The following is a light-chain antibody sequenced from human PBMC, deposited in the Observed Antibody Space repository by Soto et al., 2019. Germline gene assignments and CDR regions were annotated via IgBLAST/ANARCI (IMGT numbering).Light chain of an antibody. CDR1: QSISTY. V-gene: IGKV1-39*01. J-gene: IGKJ1*01. Sequence: DIQMTQSPPSLSASVGDTITITCRASQSISTYLDWYQVTPGKAPKVLICAASTLQAGVPSRFSGSGSGTDFTLTIISLQPEDFATYYCQQNYNLPPWTFGQGTKVEIK. CDR2: AAS. CDR3: QQNYNLPPWT.